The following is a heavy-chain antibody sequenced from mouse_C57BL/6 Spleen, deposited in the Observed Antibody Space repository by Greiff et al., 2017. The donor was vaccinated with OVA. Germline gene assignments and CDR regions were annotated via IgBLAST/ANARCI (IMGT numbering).Heavy chain of an antibody. V-gene: IGHV1-63*01. Sequence: VQLQQSGAELVRPGTSVKMSCKASGYTFTNYWIGWAKQRPGHGLEWIGDIYPGGGYTNYNEKFKGKATLTADKSSSPAYMQFSSLTSEDSAIYYCARWIYYDYDKVPYFDDWGQGTTLTVSS. D-gene: IGHD2-4*01. CDR2: IYPGGGYT. J-gene: IGHJ2*01. CDR1: GYTFTNYW. CDR3: ARWIYYDYDKVPYFDD.